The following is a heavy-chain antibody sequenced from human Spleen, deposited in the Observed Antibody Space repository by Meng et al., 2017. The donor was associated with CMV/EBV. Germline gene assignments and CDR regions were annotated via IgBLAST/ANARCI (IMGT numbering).Heavy chain of an antibody. CDR3: ARAVAGRLDY. CDR2: TYYRSKWYN. D-gene: IGHD6-19*01. Sequence: AISGDSVSSNSAAWTWIRKSPSRGLEWLGRTYYRSKWYNDYAVSVKSRITINPDTLKNQFSLHLNSVTPEDTAVYYCARAVAGRLDYWGQGTLVTVSS. CDR1: GDSVSSNSAA. V-gene: IGHV6-1*01. J-gene: IGHJ4*02.